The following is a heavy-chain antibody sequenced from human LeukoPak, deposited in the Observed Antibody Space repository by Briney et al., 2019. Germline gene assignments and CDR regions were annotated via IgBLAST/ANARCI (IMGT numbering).Heavy chain of an antibody. D-gene: IGHD2-2*01. CDR3: SRGASCYGNFDC. V-gene: IGHV3-74*01. J-gene: IGHJ4*02. CDR1: GFSVGGYW. Sequence: GGSLRLSCAASGFSVGGYWMHWVRQGPGMGLVWVSRINSDGSSISYADSVKGRFSISRDNAKNTLYLQMNSLRAEDTAVYYCSRGASCYGNFDCWGQGTLVTVSS. CDR2: INSDGSSI.